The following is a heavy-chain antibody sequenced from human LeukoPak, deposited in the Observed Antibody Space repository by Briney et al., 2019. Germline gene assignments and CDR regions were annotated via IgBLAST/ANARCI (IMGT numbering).Heavy chain of an antibody. V-gene: IGHV4-31*03. Sequence: PSETLSLTCTVSGGSISSGAYYWSWIRQHPGKGLERIGYIYYSGSTSYNPSLKSRVTISVDTSKNQFSLKLSSVTAADTAVYYCARGTSSWYFDYWGQGTLVTVSS. CDR2: IYYSGST. CDR3: ARGTSSWYFDY. D-gene: IGHD6-13*01. J-gene: IGHJ4*02. CDR1: GGSISSGAYY.